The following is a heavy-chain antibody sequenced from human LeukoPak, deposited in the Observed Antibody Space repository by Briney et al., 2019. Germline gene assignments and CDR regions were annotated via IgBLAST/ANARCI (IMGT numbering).Heavy chain of an antibody. V-gene: IGHV1-2*04. J-gene: IGHJ3*02. CDR2: INPSGGST. D-gene: IGHD1-26*01. CDR3: ARSSGSYSGDAFDI. Sequence: ASVKVSCKASGYTFTGYYMHWVRQAPGQGLEWMGIINPSGGSTSYAQKFQGWVTMTRDTSISTAYMELSRLRSDDTAVYYCARSSGSYSGDAFDIWGQGTMVTVSS. CDR1: GYTFTGYY.